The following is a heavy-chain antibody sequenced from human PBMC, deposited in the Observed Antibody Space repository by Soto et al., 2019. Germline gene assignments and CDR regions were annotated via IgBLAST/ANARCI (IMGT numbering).Heavy chain of an antibody. J-gene: IGHJ4*02. CDR2: ISSSSSYI. CDR3: ATFRTGVATPFDY. D-gene: IGHD5-12*01. Sequence: LRLSCAASGFTFSSYSMNWVRQAPGKGLEWVSSISSSSSYIYYADSVKGRFTISRDNAKNSLYLQMNSLRAEDTAVYYCATFRTGVATPFDYWGQGTLVTVSS. V-gene: IGHV3-21*01. CDR1: GFTFSSYS.